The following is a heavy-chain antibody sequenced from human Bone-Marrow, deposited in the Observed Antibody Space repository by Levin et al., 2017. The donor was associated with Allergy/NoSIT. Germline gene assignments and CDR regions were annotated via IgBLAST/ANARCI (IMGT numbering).Heavy chain of an antibody. V-gene: IGHV3-30-3*01. J-gene: IGHJ6*02. CDR1: GFTFTTYS. D-gene: IGHD3-3*01. CDR3: ARGGRSGYYYGLDV. Sequence: GGSLRLSCAASGFTFTTYSLHWVRQAPGKGMDWVAVISYDGSNQYYAESVKGRFNISRDNSKNTLYLQMNSLRPEDTAVYYCARGGRSGYYYGLDVWGQGTTVIVSS. CDR2: ISYDGSNQ.